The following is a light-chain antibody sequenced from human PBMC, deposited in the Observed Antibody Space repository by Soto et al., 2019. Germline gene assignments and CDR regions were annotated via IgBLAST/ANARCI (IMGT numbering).Light chain of an antibody. J-gene: IGKJ1*01. V-gene: IGKV3-11*01. Sequence: EIVLTQSPGTLSLSPGERATLSCRASQSVSSYLAWYQQKPGEAPRLLIYDASTRATGISARFSGSGSGTDFTLTISSLEPEDVAVYYCQQRSNWPVTFGQGTKVEVK. CDR1: QSVSSY. CDR2: DAS. CDR3: QQRSNWPVT.